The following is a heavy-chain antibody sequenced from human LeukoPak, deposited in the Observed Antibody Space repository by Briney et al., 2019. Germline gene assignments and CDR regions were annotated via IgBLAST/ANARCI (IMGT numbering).Heavy chain of an antibody. CDR2: INHSGST. CDR3: ARGYYDSSGLDAFDI. Sequence: SETLSLTCAVYGGSFSGYYWSWIRQPPGKGLEWIGEINHSGSTNYNPSLKSRVTTSVDTSKNQFPLKLSSVTAADTAVYYCARGYYDSSGLDAFDIWGQGTMVTVSS. CDR1: GGSFSGYY. D-gene: IGHD3-22*01. J-gene: IGHJ3*02. V-gene: IGHV4-34*01.